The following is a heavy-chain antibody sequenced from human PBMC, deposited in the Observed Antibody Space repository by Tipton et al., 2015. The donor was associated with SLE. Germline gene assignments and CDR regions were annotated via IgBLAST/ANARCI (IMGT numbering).Heavy chain of an antibody. V-gene: IGHV4-34*01. CDR3: ARGCSSSTCEPFYFFGMDV. D-gene: IGHD2-2*01. Sequence: TLSLTCSVYGDSLSGQYWSWIRQPPGKGLEWIGGVFRGVSTNYSPSLESRVTITVDMSKNQFSLRLISVTAADTAVYYCARGCSSSTCEPFYFFGMDVWGQGTTVTVSS. CDR2: VFRGVST. J-gene: IGHJ6*02. CDR1: GDSLSGQY.